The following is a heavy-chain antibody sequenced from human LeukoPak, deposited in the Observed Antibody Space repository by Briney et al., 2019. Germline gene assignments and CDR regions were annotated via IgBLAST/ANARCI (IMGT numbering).Heavy chain of an antibody. CDR1: GYTFTTYG. CDR3: VRDYGSGSYRFGL. V-gene: IGHV1-18*01. D-gene: IGHD3-10*01. Sequence: ASVKVSCKASGYTFTTYGISWVRQAPGQGLEWMGWISAYNGDTNYAQKLQGRVTMTTDTSTSTTCMELRSLRSDDTAVYYCVRDYGSGSYRFGLWGRGTLVTVPS. CDR2: ISAYNGDT. J-gene: IGHJ2*01.